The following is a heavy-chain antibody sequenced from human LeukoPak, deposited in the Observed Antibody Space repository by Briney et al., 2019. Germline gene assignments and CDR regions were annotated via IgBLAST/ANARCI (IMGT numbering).Heavy chain of an antibody. J-gene: IGHJ4*02. CDR2: ISSSGDNT. CDR1: GFIFRNYA. D-gene: IGHD5-12*01. V-gene: IGHV3-64*02. CDR3: VREERGLAIDY. Sequence: GGSLRLSCAASGFIFRNYAMHWVRQAPGKGLEYVSAISSSGDNTYYGDSVKGRFIISRVNSKNTLSLQMSSLRVEDTAVYYCVREERGLAIDYWGQGTLVTVSS.